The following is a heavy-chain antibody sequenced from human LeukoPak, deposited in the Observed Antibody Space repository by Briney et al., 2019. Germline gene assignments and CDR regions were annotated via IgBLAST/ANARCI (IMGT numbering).Heavy chain of an antibody. J-gene: IGHJ4*02. D-gene: IGHD2-2*01. CDR2: IKSDGSST. CDR1: GFTFSSYW. CDR3: KSSDGSTSFDQ. Sequence: GGSLRLSCAASGFTFSSYWMQWVRQAPGKGLMWVSRIKSDGSSTSYADSVKGRFTISRDNAKRTLCLQMNSLRAEDMALYCAKSSDGSTSFDQWGQGTLVTVSS. V-gene: IGHV3-74*01.